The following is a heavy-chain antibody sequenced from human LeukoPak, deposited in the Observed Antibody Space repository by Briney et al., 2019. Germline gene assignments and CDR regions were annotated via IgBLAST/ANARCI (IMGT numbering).Heavy chain of an antibody. V-gene: IGHV3-74*01. CDR3: IRDLRGRDDY. J-gene: IGHJ4*02. CDR2: INEDGRTT. CDR1: GFTFSKYW. D-gene: IGHD5-24*01. Sequence: GGSLRLSCAASGFTFSKYWMHWVRQTPGKGLVWVSRINEDGRTTTYADSEKGRFTIFRDNAKNTLYLEMNSLSAEDTALYFCIRDLRGRDDYWGQGTLVTVSS.